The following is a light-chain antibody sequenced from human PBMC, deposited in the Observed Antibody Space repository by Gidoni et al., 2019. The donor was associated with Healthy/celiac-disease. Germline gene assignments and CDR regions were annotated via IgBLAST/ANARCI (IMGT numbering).Light chain of an antibody. CDR3: QVWDSSSDHRDV. CDR2: DDS. V-gene: IGLV3-21*02. CDR1: NLGSKI. Sequence: SYVLTQPPSVSVAPGQTARITCGGNNLGSKIVHWYQQKPGQAPVLVVDDDSDRPSGIPERFSCSNSGNTATLTISRVEAGDEADYYCQVWDSSSDHRDVFGTGTKVTVL. J-gene: IGLJ1*01.